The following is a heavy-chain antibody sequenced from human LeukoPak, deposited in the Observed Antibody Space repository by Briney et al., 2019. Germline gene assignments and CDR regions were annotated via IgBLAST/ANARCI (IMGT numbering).Heavy chain of an antibody. CDR1: GFTFSSYS. CDR2: ISSSSSYI. Sequence: GGSLRLSCAASGFTFSSYSMNWVRQAPGKGLEWVSSISSSSSYIYYADSVKGRFTISRDNAKNSLYLQMNSLRAEDTAVYYCARDRIVVVPAAMDYYGMDVWGQGTTVTVSS. CDR3: ARDRIVVVPAAMDYYGMDV. J-gene: IGHJ6*02. V-gene: IGHV3-21*01. D-gene: IGHD2-2*01.